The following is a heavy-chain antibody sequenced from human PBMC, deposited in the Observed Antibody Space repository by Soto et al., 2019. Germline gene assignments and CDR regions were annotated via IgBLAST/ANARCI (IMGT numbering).Heavy chain of an antibody. J-gene: IGHJ6*02. D-gene: IGHD4-17*01. Sequence: SETLFLTCTVSGGSISSGDYYWSWIRQPPGKGLEWIGYIYYSGSTYYNPSLKSRVTISVDTSKNQFSLKLSSVTAADTAVYYCASWSSNDYGDYGGMDVWGQGTTVTVSS. V-gene: IGHV4-30-4*01. CDR1: GGSISSGDYY. CDR2: IYYSGST. CDR3: ASWSSNDYGDYGGMDV.